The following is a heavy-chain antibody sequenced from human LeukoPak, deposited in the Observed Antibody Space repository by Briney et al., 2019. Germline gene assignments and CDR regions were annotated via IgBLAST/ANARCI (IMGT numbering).Heavy chain of an antibody. CDR2: ITPSDGA. V-gene: IGHV1-2*02. D-gene: IGHD5-24*01. CDR3: ARDRYGDGFAHFDY. Sequence: GASVKVSCESSGYTFTAYAVHWVRQAPGQGLEWMGWITPSDGANYAQKFQGRVTMTRDTSMSTAYMDRNRLTSDDTAVYFCARDRYGDGFAHFDYWGQGTLVTVSS. J-gene: IGHJ4*02. CDR1: GYTFTAYA.